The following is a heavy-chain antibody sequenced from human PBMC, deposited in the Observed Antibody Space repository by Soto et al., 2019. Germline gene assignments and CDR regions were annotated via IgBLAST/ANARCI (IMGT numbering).Heavy chain of an antibody. D-gene: IGHD5-18*01. V-gene: IGHV4-59*11. CDR3: ARGGYRTLAWFDP. CDR1: GGSISNHY. CDR2: IYHSGTT. Sequence: SETLSLTCPVSGGSISNHYSSWIRQSPGKGLEWIANIYHSGTTNYNLSLKGRVSISIDSSKNQVSLRLKSVTAADTAVYYCARGGYRTLAWFDPWGQGTLVTVSS. J-gene: IGHJ5*02.